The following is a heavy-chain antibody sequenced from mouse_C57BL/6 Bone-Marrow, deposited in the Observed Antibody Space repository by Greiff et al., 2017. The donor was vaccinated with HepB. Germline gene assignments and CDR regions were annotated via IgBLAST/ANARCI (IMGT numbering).Heavy chain of an antibody. V-gene: IGHV5-15*01. Sequence: EVKLVESGGGLVQPGGSLKLSCAASGFTFSDYGMAWVRQAPRKGLEWVAFISNLAYSTYYADTLTGRFTISRENAKNTLYLEMSSLRSEDTAMYYCARHRRYAMGYWGQGTSVTVSS. CDR2: ISNLAYST. CDR3: ARHRRYAMGY. J-gene: IGHJ4*01. CDR1: GFTFSDYG.